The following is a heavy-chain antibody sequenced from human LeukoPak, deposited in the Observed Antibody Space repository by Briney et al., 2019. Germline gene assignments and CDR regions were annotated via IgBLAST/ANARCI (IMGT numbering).Heavy chain of an antibody. D-gene: IGHD1-26*01. Sequence: GGSLRLSCAASGFTFSSYAMSWVRQAPGKGLEWVSAISGSGGSTYYADSVKGRFTISRDNSQNTLYLQMGSLRAEDTALYYCARHDGSSFIYYVDHWGQGALVTVSS. CDR1: GFTFSSYA. V-gene: IGHV3-23*01. CDR3: ARHDGSSFIYYVDH. J-gene: IGHJ4*02. CDR2: ISGSGGST.